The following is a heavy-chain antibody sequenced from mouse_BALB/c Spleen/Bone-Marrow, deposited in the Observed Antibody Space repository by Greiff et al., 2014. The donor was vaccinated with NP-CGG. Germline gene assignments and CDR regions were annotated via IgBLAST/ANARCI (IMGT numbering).Heavy chain of an antibody. D-gene: IGHD2-3*01. V-gene: IGHV5-12-1*01. CDR3: TRHGGYYPYYYAMDY. CDR2: ISHGGGTT. J-gene: IGHJ4*01. CDR1: GFAFSSYD. Sequence: VHVKQSGGGLVKPGGSLKPSCAASGFAFSSYDMSWVRQTPEKRLEWVAYISHGGGTTYYSDTVKGRFTISRDNAKNTLYLQMSSLKSEDTAIYYCTRHGGYYPYYYAMDYWGQGTSVTVSS.